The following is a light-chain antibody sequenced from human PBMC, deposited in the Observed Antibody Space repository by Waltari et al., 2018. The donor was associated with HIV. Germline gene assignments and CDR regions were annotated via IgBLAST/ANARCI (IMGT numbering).Light chain of an antibody. V-gene: IGLV2-14*01. CDR2: EVS. J-gene: IGLJ1*01. CDR3: CSYTIGRTLV. Sequence: QSALTQPASVSGSPGQSITISCTGTNSDVGIYNYVSWYKQHSDKAPKVRIYEVSHRPSGVSPRFAGSKSGNTASLTISGLQAEDEADYYCCSYTIGRTLVFGTGTKVAV. CDR1: NSDVGIYNY.